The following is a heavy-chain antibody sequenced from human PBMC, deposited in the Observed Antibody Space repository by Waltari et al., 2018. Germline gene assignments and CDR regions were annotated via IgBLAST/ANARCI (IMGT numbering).Heavy chain of an antibody. CDR1: GFYFENFW. V-gene: IGHV3-74*01. CDR2: IDNYGSIT. J-gene: IGHJ4*02. D-gene: IGHD2-2*01. Sequence: EVQLVESGGGLVQPGGSLSLSCAASGFYFENFWMHWVPQVQGKGLVWVSRIDNYGSITTYADSVEGRFTISRDNAKNTLYLQMNSLTVADTALYYCALDLGGYAGSWGQGTMVTVSS. CDR3: ALDLGGYAGS.